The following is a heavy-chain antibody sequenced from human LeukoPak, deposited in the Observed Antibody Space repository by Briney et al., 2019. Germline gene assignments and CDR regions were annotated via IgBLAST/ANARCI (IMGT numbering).Heavy chain of an antibody. V-gene: IGHV4-59*01. J-gene: IGHJ5*02. CDR2: IYYSGST. CDR3: ARAEYSASGSYLRWFDP. CDR1: GGSISSYY. D-gene: IGHD3-10*01. Sequence: PSETLSLTCAVSGGSISSYYWSWIRQPPGKGLEWIGNIYYSGSTNYNPSLESRVTISVDTSKNQFSLKLSSVTAADTAVYYCARAEYSASGSYLRWFDPWGQGTLVTVSS.